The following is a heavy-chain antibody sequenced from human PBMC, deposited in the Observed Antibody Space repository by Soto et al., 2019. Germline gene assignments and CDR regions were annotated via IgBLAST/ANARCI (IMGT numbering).Heavy chain of an antibody. V-gene: IGHV1-18*01. CDR3: ARDTGATNTPHSNDY. CDR1: GYLLTSYG. D-gene: IGHD7-27*01. Sequence: GASVKVSCKTSGYLLTSYGINWVRRAPGQGLEWLGWISAYNGDTNYAQKFQGRVTMTTDTSTSTAYMDLRSLRSDDTAVYCCARDTGATNTPHSNDYWGQGTLVTVSS. J-gene: IGHJ4*02. CDR2: ISAYNGDT.